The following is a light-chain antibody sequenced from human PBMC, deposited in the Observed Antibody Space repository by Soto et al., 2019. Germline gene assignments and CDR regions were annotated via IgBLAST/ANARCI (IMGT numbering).Light chain of an antibody. J-gene: IGKJ1*01. Sequence: DIVMTQSPLSLPVTPGEPASISCRSSQSLLHSNGYNYLDWYLQKPGQSPQLLIYLGSNRASGVPDRFSGSGSGRDCTLKISRVEAEDVGVYYCMQALQTPRTFGQGTKVEIK. V-gene: IGKV2-28*01. CDR3: MQALQTPRT. CDR2: LGS. CDR1: QSLLHSNGYNY.